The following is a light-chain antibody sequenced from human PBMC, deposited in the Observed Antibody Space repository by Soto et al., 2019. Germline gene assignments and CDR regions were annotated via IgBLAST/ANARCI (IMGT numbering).Light chain of an antibody. CDR1: QGIGNW. V-gene: IGKV1-12*01. J-gene: IGKJ3*01. Sequence: DIQMTQSPSSVSASVGDRVTITCRASQGIGNWLAWYQQTPGKAPRLLIYAASSLQRGVPSRFSGSGSGTELNLTISGLQPEDFATHYCQQASSFPKFTFGPGTKVDVK. CDR3: QQASSFPKFT. CDR2: AAS.